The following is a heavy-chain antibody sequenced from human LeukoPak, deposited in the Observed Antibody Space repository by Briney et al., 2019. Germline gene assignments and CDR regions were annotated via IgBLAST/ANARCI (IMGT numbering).Heavy chain of an antibody. CDR2: ITWSGSTI. V-gene: IGHV3-48*02. CDR1: GFTLSSYS. CDR3: ARDAGNSGYGMDV. D-gene: IGHD5-12*01. Sequence: PGGSLRLSCAASGFTLSSYSMNWVRQAPGKGLEWISHITWSGSTIFYADSVKGRFTISRDSAKNSLYLQMSSLRDEGTAVCYCARDAGNSGYGMDVWGQGTTVTVSS. J-gene: IGHJ6*02.